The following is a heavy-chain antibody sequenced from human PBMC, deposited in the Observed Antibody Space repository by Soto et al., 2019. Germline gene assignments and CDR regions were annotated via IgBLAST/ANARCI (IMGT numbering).Heavy chain of an antibody. Sequence: GEALKISCKGSGYSFTSYWISWVRQMPGQGLEWMGRIDPSDSYTNYSPSFQGHVTISADKSISTAYLQWSSLKASDTAMYYCARHGITEYYYYGMDVWGQGTTVTRLL. CDR3: ARHGITEYYYYGMDV. V-gene: IGHV5-10-1*01. J-gene: IGHJ6*02. D-gene: IGHD3-16*01. CDR1: GYSFTSYW. CDR2: IDPSDSYT.